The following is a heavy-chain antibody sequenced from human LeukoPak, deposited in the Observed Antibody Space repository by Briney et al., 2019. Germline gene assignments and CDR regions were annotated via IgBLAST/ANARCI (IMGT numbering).Heavy chain of an antibody. V-gene: IGHV3-30*02. Sequence: GGSLRLSCAASGFTFSTYGMHWVRQAPGKGLEWVAFIWHDGSDNNYADSVKGRFTISRDNSKSTLYLQMNSLGAEDTAVYYCAKDLSNSYYYYYYYMDVWGKGTTVTVSS. CDR2: IWHDGSDN. CDR3: AKDLSNSYYYYYYYMDV. J-gene: IGHJ6*03. CDR1: GFTFSTYG. D-gene: IGHD1-1*01.